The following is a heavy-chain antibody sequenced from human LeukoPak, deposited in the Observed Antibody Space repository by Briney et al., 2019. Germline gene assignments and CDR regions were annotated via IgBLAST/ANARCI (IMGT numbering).Heavy chain of an antibody. Sequence: VASVKVSCKASGYTFTSYGISWVRQAPGQRLEWMGWISAYNGNTNYAQKLQGRVTMTTDTSTSTAYMELRSLRFDDTAVYYCARVVPSPQYYDFWSGYYSYFDYWGQGTLVTVSS. CDR2: ISAYNGNT. V-gene: IGHV1-18*01. CDR3: ARVVPSPQYYDFWSGYYSYFDY. D-gene: IGHD3-3*01. CDR1: GYTFTSYG. J-gene: IGHJ4*02.